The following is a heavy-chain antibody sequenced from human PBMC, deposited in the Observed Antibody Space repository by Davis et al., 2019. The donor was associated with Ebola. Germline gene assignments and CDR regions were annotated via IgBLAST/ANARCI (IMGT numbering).Heavy chain of an antibody. J-gene: IGHJ6*04. V-gene: IGHV1-58*01. CDR2: IVVGSGNT. Sequence: SVPVSCKASGFTFTSSAVQWVRQARGQRLKWIGWIVVGSGNTNYAHKFQERVTITRDMSTSTAYMELSSLRSEDTAVYYCAADLSYGELVYYYYYGMDVWGKGTTVTVSS. CDR1: GFTFTSSA. CDR3: AADLSYGELVYYYYYGMDV. D-gene: IGHD3-10*01.